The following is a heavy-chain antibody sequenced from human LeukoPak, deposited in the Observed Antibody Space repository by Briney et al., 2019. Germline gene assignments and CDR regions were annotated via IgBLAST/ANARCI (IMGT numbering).Heavy chain of an antibody. V-gene: IGHV1-58*01. CDR2: IVVGSGNT. CDR1: GFTFTSSA. J-gene: IGHJ4*02. D-gene: IGHD4-17*01. Sequence: AASVKVSCKASGFTFTSSAVQWVRQARGQRLEWIGWIVVGSGNTNYAQKFQERVTITRDMSTSTAYMELSSLRSEDTAVYYCAADPGHYGDYDFDYWGQGTLVTVSS. CDR3: AADPGHYGDYDFDY.